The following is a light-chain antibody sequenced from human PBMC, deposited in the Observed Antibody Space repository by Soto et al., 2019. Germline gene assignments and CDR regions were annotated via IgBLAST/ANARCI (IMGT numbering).Light chain of an antibody. V-gene: IGKV3-20*01. CDR3: QQYGGSPSYT. CDR2: GAS. Sequence: EIVVTQSPGTLSLSPGERATLSCRASQSVSSSYLAWYQQKPGQAPRLLIYGASSRATGIPDRFSGSGSGTDFTLTISRLEPEDFAVYYCQQYGGSPSYTFGQGTKLEIK. CDR1: QSVSSSY. J-gene: IGKJ2*01.